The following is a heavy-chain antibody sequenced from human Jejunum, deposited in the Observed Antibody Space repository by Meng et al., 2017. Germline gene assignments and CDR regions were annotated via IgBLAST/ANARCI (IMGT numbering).Heavy chain of an antibody. V-gene: IGHV3-11*01. CDR1: GFTFSDYY. D-gene: IGHD7-27*01. J-gene: IGHJ4*02. CDR2: ISSSSSAI. CDR3: ARDTTGVLDY. Sequence: GGSLRLSCAASGFTFSDYYMNWIRQAPDKGLEYISYISSSSSAIYYADSVRGRFTITRDNAKNSVYLQMNSLRPEDTAVYYCARDTTGVLDYWGQETLVTVSS.